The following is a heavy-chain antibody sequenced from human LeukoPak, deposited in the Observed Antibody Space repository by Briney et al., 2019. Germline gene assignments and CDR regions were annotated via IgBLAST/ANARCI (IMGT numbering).Heavy chain of an antibody. Sequence: SVKVSCKASGGTFSSYAISWVRQAPGQGLEWMGGIIPIFGTANYAQKFQGRVTITRDTSASTAYMELSSLRSEDTAVYYCARGTNYYDSSGYYDLFDYWGQGTLVTVSS. D-gene: IGHD3-22*01. J-gene: IGHJ4*02. CDR2: IIPIFGTA. CDR3: ARGTNYYDSSGYYDLFDY. CDR1: GGTFSSYA. V-gene: IGHV1-69*05.